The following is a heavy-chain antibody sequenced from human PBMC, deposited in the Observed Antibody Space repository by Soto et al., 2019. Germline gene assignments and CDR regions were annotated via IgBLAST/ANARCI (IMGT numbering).Heavy chain of an antibody. CDR2: ISYDGSNN. D-gene: IGHD6-19*01. CDR1: GFTFSSYA. V-gene: IGHV3-30-3*01. CDR3: ARAESIAVAGTLDY. Sequence: QVQLVESGGGVVQPGRSLRLSCAASGFTFSSYAMHWVRQAPGKGLEWVAVISYDGSNNYYADSVKGRFTISRDNSKNTLYLQMNSLRAEDTAVYYCARAESIAVAGTLDYWGQGTLVTVSS. J-gene: IGHJ4*02.